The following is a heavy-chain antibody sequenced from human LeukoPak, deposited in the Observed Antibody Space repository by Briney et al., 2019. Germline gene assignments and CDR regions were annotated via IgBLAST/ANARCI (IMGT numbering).Heavy chain of an antibody. D-gene: IGHD3-22*01. CDR2: ISSSSSYI. J-gene: IGHJ4*02. CDR1: GFTFSSYS. V-gene: IGHV3-21*01. CDR3: ARDGWGFPYYYDSSGYYGNFDY. Sequence: PGGSLRLSCAASGFTFSSYSMNWVRQAPGKGLEWVSSISSSSSYIYYADSVKGRFTISRDNAKNSLYLQMNSLRAEDTAVYYCARDGWGFPYYYDSSGYYGNFDYWGQGTLVTVSP.